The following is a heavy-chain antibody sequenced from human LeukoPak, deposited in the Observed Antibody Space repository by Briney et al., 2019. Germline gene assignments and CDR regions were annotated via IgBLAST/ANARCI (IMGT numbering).Heavy chain of an antibody. Sequence: SVKVSCKASGGTFSSYAISWVRQAPGQGLEWMGGIIPIFGTANYAQKFQGRVTITTDESTSTAYMELSSLRSEDTAVYYCAREFVDTAINWFDPWGQGTLVTVSS. D-gene: IGHD5-18*01. CDR3: AREFVDTAINWFDP. CDR2: IIPIFGTA. CDR1: GGTFSSYA. V-gene: IGHV1-69*05. J-gene: IGHJ5*02.